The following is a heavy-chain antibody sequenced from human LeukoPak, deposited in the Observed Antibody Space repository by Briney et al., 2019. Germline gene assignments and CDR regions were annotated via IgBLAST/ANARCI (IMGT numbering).Heavy chain of an antibody. D-gene: IGHD3-10*01. CDR1: GFTFSSYS. CDR3: ARVPEEVLLWFGEFTFDY. V-gene: IGHV3-21*01. CDR2: ISSSSSYI. J-gene: IGHJ4*02. Sequence: GGSLRLSCAASGFTFSSYSMNWVRQAPGKGLEWVSSISSSSSYIYYADSVKGRFTISRDNAKNSLYLQMNSLRAEDTAVYYCARVPEEVLLWFGEFTFDYWGQGTLVTVSS.